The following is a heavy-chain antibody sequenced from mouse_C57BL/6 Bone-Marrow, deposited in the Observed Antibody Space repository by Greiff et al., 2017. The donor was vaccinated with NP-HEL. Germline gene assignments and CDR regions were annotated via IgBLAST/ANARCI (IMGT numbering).Heavy chain of an antibody. Sequence: VQLQQSGPELVKPGASVKISCKASGYTFTDYYMNWVKQSPGKSLEWIGDINPNNGGTSYNQKFKGKATLTVDKSSSTAYMELRSLTSEDSAVYYCARSWYYAMDYWGQGTSVTVSS. CDR1: GYTFTDYY. CDR3: ARSWYYAMDY. J-gene: IGHJ4*01. V-gene: IGHV1-26*01. CDR2: INPNNGGT.